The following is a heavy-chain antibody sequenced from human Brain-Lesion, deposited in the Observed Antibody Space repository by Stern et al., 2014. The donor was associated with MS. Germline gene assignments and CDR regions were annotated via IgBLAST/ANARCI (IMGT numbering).Heavy chain of an antibody. CDR3: AREVIAGSSAGGDY. CDR1: GYTFNGYY. D-gene: IGHD6-6*01. CDR2: INPNSGGT. V-gene: IGHV1-2*06. Sequence: QVQLLQPGAEVKKPGASVKVSCKASGYTFNGYYMHWARQAPGQGLEWMGRINPNSGGTSYAPKFQGRVTMTRDTSISTAYMELSSLRSYDTAVYYCAREVIAGSSAGGDYWGQGTLVTVSS. J-gene: IGHJ4*02.